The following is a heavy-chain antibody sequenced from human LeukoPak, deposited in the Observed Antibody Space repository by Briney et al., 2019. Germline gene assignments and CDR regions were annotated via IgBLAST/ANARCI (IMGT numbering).Heavy chain of an antibody. CDR3: AKGYSGSFPEYFDY. D-gene: IGHD1-26*01. J-gene: IGHJ4*02. Sequence: GRSLRLSCAASGFTFDDHAMHWVRQAPGKGLEWVSGISWNSGSIGYADSVKGRFTISRDNAKNSLYLQMNSLRAEDMALYYCAKGYSGSFPEYFDYWGQGTLVTVSS. CDR1: GFTFDDHA. V-gene: IGHV3-9*03. CDR2: ISWNSGSI.